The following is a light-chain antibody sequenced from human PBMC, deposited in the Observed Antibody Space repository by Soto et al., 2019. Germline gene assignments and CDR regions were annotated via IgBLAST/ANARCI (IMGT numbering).Light chain of an antibody. J-gene: IGKJ1*01. CDR2: DAS. V-gene: IGKV1-5*01. CDR3: QQYDSNSPT. Sequence: DIQMTQSPSTLSASVGDRVTITCRASQSISSWLAWYQQKPGKAPNVLIYDASRLESGVPSRFSGSGSGTESTLTISSLQPDDFATYYCQQYDSNSPTFGQGTKVEIK. CDR1: QSISSW.